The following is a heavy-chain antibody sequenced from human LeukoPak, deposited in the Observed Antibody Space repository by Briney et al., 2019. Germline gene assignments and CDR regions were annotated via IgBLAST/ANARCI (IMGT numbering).Heavy chain of an antibody. CDR3: AKGITVMMVAPGY. CDR2: IYSNNTT. V-gene: IGHV3-53*01. CDR1: GFTVSSNY. J-gene: IGHJ4*02. Sequence: GGSLRPSCAASGFTVSSNYMTWVRQAPGKGLEWVSVIYSNNTTFYADSVKGRFTISRDKSKNTLYLQMNSLRAEDTAVYYCAKGITVMMVAPGYWGQGTLVTVSS. D-gene: IGHD3-22*01.